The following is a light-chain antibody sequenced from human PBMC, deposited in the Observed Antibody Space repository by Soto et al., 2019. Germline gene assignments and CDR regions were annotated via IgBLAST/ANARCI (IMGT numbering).Light chain of an antibody. CDR1: QNVCFR. Sequence: EIVLTQSPATLSASPGERATLSCRASQNVCFRLAWYQHKPGQAPRLPIYEASNRADGIPGRFSGSGSGTDFTLTITSLEPEDFAFYYCHQRQRWPRTFGQGTKVDIK. CDR3: HQRQRWPRT. V-gene: IGKV3-11*01. CDR2: EAS. J-gene: IGKJ1*01.